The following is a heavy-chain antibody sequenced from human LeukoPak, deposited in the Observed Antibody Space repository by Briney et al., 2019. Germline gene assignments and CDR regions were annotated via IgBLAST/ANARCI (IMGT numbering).Heavy chain of an antibody. CDR2: IYYSGST. CDR1: GGSFSSYF. V-gene: IGHV4-59*01. D-gene: IGHD3-22*01. J-gene: IGHJ4*02. Sequence: SETLSLTCTVSGGSFSSYFWSWIRQPPGKGLEWIGYIYYSGSTHYNSSLKSRVTISLDTSRNQFSLKLSSVTAADTAVYYCARDLGAEYYDSSGYYDYWGRGTLVTVSS. CDR3: ARDLGAEYYDSSGYYDY.